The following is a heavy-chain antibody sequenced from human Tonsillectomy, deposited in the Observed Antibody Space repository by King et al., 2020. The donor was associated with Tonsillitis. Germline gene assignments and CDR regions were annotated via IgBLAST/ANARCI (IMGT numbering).Heavy chain of an antibody. D-gene: IGHD4-23*01. CDR3: ARGGYGGSSD. CDR2: IYSGGST. V-gene: IGHV3-66*01. J-gene: IGHJ4*02. CDR1: GFTVSSNY. Sequence: VQLVESGGGLVQSGGSLRLSCAASGFTVSSNYMSWVRQAPGKGLEWVSVIYSGGSTYYADSVEGRFTISRDNSKNTLYIQMHSLRAEDTGVYYCARGGYGGSSDWGQGTLVTVSS.